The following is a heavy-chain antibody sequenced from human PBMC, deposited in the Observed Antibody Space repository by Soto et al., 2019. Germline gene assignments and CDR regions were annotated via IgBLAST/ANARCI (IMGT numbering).Heavy chain of an antibody. V-gene: IGHV3-30-3*01. Sequence: QVQLVESGGGVVQPGRSLRLSCAASGFTFSSYAMHWVRQAPGKGLEWVAVISYDGSNKYYADSVKGRFTISRDNSKNTLYLQMNSLRAEYTAVYYCARVNDCISTSCYGGYFQHWGQGTLVTVSS. D-gene: IGHD2-2*01. J-gene: IGHJ1*01. CDR1: GFTFSSYA. CDR3: ARVNDCISTSCYGGYFQH. CDR2: ISYDGSNK.